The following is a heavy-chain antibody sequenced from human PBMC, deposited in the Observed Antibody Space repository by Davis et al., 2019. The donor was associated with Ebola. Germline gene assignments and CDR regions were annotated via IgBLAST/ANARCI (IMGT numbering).Heavy chain of an antibody. V-gene: IGHV3-73*01. CDR1: GFTFSGSA. D-gene: IGHD4-17*01. CDR2: IRSKANSYAT. Sequence: PGGSLRLSCAASGFTFSGSAMHWVRQASGKGLEWVGRIRSKANSYATAYAASVKGRFTISRDDSKNTAYLQMNSLKTEDTAVYYCTRLSGDYETLGYYGMDVWGQGTTVTVSS. CDR3: TRLSGDYETLGYYGMDV. J-gene: IGHJ6*02.